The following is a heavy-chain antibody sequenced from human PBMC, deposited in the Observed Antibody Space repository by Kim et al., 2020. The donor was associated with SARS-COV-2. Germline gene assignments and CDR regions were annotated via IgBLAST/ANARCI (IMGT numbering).Heavy chain of an antibody. D-gene: IGHD3-16*01. Sequence: SGSTIYYADAGKGRFTISRDNAKNSLYLQMNSLGAEDTAVYYCASLDYVYWGQGTLVTVSS. CDR2: SGSTI. CDR3: ASLDYVY. J-gene: IGHJ4*02. V-gene: IGHV3-11*01.